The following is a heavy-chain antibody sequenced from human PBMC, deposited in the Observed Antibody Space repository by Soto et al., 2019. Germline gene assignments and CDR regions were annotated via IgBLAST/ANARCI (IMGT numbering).Heavy chain of an antibody. CDR1: GFTFSDHY. CDR2: TRSKANSYTT. J-gene: IGHJ4*02. Sequence: EVQLVESGGGLVQPGGSLRLSCAASGFTFSDHYMDWVRQAPGKGLEWVGRTRSKANSYTTEYAASVKGRFTISRDDSKNSLYLQMNSLKTEDPAIYYCARVASAYYFDYWGQGTLVTVSS. V-gene: IGHV3-72*01. CDR3: ARVASAYYFDY.